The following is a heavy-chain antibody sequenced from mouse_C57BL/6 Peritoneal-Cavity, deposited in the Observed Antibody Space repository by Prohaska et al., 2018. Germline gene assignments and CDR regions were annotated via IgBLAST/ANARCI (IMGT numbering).Heavy chain of an antibody. CDR3: ATPYYGSSSYWYFDV. CDR2: ISSGSSTI. CDR1: GFTFSDYG. D-gene: IGHD1-1*01. J-gene: IGHJ1*03. Sequence: EVQLVESGGGLVKPGGSLKLSCAASGFTFSDYGMQWVRQAPEKGLEWVAYISSGSSTIYYADTVKCRFTISRDNAKNTLFLQMTSLRSEDTAMYYCATPYYGSSSYWYFDVWGTGTTVTVSS. V-gene: IGHV5-17*01.